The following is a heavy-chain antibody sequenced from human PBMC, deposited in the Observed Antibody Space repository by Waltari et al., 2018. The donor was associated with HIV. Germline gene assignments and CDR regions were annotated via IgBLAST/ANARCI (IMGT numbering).Heavy chain of an antibody. V-gene: IGHV3-9*01. CDR1: GFTFDDYA. J-gene: IGHJ4*02. D-gene: IGHD2-2*01. CDR3: AKGPTLTSPPTYFNY. CDR2: ISWNSGSI. Sequence: GLVQPGRSLRLSCAASGFTFDDYAMHWVRQTPGKGLEWVSGISWNSGSIGYADSVKGRFTISRDNAKNSLFLQMNSLRPEDTAFYYCAKGPTLTSPPTYFNYWGQGTLVTVSS.